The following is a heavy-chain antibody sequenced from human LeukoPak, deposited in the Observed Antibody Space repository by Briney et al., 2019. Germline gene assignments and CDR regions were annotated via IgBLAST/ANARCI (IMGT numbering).Heavy chain of an antibody. Sequence: ASVKVSCKASGYTFTSYYMHWARQAPGQGLEWMGIINPSGGSTSYAQKFQGRVTMTRDTSTSTVYMELSSLRSEDTAVYYCASKRGPGGFDYWGQGTLVTVSS. D-gene: IGHD3-16*01. V-gene: IGHV1-46*01. CDR1: GYTFTSYY. CDR2: INPSGGST. J-gene: IGHJ4*02. CDR3: ASKRGPGGFDY.